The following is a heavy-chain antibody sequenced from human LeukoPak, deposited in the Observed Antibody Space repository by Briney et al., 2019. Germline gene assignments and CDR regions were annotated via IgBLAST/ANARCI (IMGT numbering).Heavy chain of an antibody. CDR2: LGRSSKT. CDR1: GFSFRDYS. CDR3: VKDRPCDTCMPMDA. J-gene: IGHJ6*02. V-gene: IGHV3-23*01. D-gene: IGHD2-2*01. Sequence: GGSLRLSCAASGFSFRDYSMSWVRQAPGKGLEWVAGLGRSSKTYYADSVKGRFSISRDNSKDTVSLQMNSLRDEDTAIYYCVKDRPCDTCMPMDAWGQGTTVTVSS.